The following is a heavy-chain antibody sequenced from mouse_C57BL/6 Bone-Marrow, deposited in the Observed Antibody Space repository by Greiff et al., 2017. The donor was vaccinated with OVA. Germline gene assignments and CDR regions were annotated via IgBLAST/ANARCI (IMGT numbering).Heavy chain of an antibody. CDR2: INPSSGYT. Sequence: VQRVESGAELARPGASVKMSCKASGYTFTSYTMHWVKQRPGQGLEWIGYINPSSGYTKYNQKFKDKATLTADKSSSTAYMQLSSLTSEDSAVYYCAREDGNGFAYWGQGTLVTVSA. V-gene: IGHV1-4*01. J-gene: IGHJ3*01. D-gene: IGHD2-1*01. CDR3: AREDGNGFAY. CDR1: GYTFTSYT.